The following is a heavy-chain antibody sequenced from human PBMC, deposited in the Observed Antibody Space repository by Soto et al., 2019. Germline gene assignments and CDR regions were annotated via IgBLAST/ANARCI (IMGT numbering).Heavy chain of an antibody. CDR3: AREGSYGWYDC. Sequence: QVQLVQSGAEVMKPGASVKVSCKASGYTFSSHGIIWVRQAPGQGLEWMGWISGYNGNAKYAQRFQGRVTMTTDTSTSTVYMDLRSLGSDDSAVYYCAREGSYGWYDCWGQGTLVTVSS. CDR2: ISGYNGNA. V-gene: IGHV1-18*01. CDR1: GYTFSSHG. D-gene: IGHD2-15*01. J-gene: IGHJ5*01.